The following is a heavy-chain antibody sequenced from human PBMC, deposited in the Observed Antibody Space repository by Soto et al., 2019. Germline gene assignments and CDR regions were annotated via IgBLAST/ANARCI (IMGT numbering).Heavy chain of an antibody. Sequence: GGSLRLSCTASGFTFGDYTMSWFRQAPGKGLEWVGFMRGKPYGGTTEYAASVRGRFTISRDDSKRVAYLQMNSVNTEDTGIYYCSNSGPYYFNYWGQGTLVTVSS. CDR3: SNSGPYYFNY. V-gene: IGHV3-49*03. CDR2: MRGKPYGGTT. CDR1: GFTFGDYT. J-gene: IGHJ4*02.